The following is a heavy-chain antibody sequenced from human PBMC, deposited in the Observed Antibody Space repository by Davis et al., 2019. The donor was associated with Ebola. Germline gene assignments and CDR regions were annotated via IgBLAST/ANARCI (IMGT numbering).Heavy chain of an antibody. J-gene: IGHJ6*02. CDR2: ISYDGRNK. CDR1: GFIFSSHG. Sequence: GESLKISCAASGFIFSSHGMHWVRQAPGKGLEWVAVISYDGRNKYYADSVKGRFTISRDNSKNTLYLQMNSLRAEDTAVYYCARLRLVYYGMDVWGQGTTVTVSS. CDR3: ARLRLVYYGMDV. D-gene: IGHD3-16*01. V-gene: IGHV3-30*03.